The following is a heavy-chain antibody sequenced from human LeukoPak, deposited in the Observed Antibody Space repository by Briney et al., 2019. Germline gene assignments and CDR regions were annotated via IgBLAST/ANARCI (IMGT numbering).Heavy chain of an antibody. J-gene: IGHJ6*02. CDR2: INSGGSVT. V-gene: IGHV3-74*01. Sequence: PGGSLRLSCAASGFIFSNYWMHWVRQVPGKGLVWVSHINSGGSVTNYADSVKGRFTFSRDNAKNTVYLQMNSLGAEDTAVYYCARDYHYGLDVWGQGTTVTVSS. CDR3: ARDYHYGLDV. CDR1: GFIFSNYW.